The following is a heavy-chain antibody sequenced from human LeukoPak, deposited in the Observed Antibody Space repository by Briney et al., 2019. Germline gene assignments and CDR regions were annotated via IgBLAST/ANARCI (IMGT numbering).Heavy chain of an antibody. D-gene: IGHD6-13*01. J-gene: IGHJ6*04. CDR1: GFTFSSYE. CDR3: ARGSRVSSSWLPYYYYGMDV. V-gene: IGHV3-48*03. CDR2: ISSSGSTI. Sequence: GGSLRLSCAASGFTFSSYEMNWVRQAPGKGLEWVSYISSSGSTIYYADSVKGRFTISRDNAENSLYLQMNSLRAEDTAVYYCARGSRVSSSWLPYYYYGMDVWGKGTTVTVSS.